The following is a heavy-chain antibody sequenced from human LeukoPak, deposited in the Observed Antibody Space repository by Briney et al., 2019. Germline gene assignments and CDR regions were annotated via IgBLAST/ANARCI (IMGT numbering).Heavy chain of an antibody. V-gene: IGHV4-59*01. CDR1: GGSISSYY. CDR3: ARERFSSSWDPSNWFDP. J-gene: IGHJ5*02. D-gene: IGHD6-13*01. CDR2: IYYSGST. Sequence: PSETLSLTCTVSGGSISSYYWSWIRQPPGKGLEWIGYIYYSGSTTYNPSPMSRGTIPVDTSKNQFSLKLSSVTAADPAVDYCARERFSSSWDPSNWFDPWGQGTLVTVSS.